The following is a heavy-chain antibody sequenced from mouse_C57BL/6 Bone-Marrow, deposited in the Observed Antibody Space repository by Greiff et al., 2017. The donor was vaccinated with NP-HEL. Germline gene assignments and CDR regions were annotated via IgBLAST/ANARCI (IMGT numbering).Heavy chain of an antibody. CDR2: ISNLAYSI. Sequence: EVNVVESGGGLVQPGGSLKLSCAASGFTFSDYGMAWVRQAPRKGPEWVAFISNLAYSIYYADTVTGRFTISRENAKNTLYLEMSSLRSEDTAMYYCARHDWGVAYWGQGTLVTVSA. V-gene: IGHV5-15*01. J-gene: IGHJ3*01. D-gene: IGHD4-1*01. CDR3: ARHDWGVAY. CDR1: GFTFSDYG.